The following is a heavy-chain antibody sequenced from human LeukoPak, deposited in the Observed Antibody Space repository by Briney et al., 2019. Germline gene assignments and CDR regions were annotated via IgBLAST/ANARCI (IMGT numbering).Heavy chain of an antibody. D-gene: IGHD1-14*01. V-gene: IGHV4-39*07. CDR2: IYYSGSA. Sequence: PETLSLTCTVSGGSISSSSYYWGWIRQPPGKGLEWIGTIYYSGSAYYNPSLESRVTISVDTSKNQFSLKLTSVTAADTAVYYCASVPEPYYFDYWGQGTLVTVS. CDR1: GGSISSSSYY. J-gene: IGHJ4*02. CDR3: ASVPEPYYFDY.